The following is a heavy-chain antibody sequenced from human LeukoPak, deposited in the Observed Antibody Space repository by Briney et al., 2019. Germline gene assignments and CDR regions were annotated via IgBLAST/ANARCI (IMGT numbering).Heavy chain of an antibody. D-gene: IGHD3-9*01. CDR3: ARATLSITIFDTAFDI. V-gene: IGHV3-30*02. CDR2: LRYDESNK. Sequence: GGSRRLSCVASGFTLSDYGMHWVRQAPGKGLEWVAFLRYDESNKYYTDSVKGRFTISRDNSKNTLYLQMNRLRAEDTAVYYCARATLSITIFDTAFDIWGQGAMVTVSS. J-gene: IGHJ3*02. CDR1: GFTLSDYG.